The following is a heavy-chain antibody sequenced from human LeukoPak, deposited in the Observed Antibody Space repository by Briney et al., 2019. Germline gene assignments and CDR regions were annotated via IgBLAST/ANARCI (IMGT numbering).Heavy chain of an antibody. CDR3: ARGFLYYYDSSGYHDY. J-gene: IGHJ4*02. D-gene: IGHD3-22*01. CDR1: GFTFSSYS. CDR2: ISSSSSTI. V-gene: IGHV3-48*01. Sequence: GGSLRLSCAASGFTFSSYSMNWVRQAPGKGLEWVSYISSSSSTIYYADSVKGRFTISRDNAKNSLYLQMNSLRAEDTAVYYCARGFLYYYDSSGYHDYWGQGTLVTVSS.